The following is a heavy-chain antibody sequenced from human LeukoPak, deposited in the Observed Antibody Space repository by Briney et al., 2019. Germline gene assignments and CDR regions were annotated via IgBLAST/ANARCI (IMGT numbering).Heavy chain of an antibody. CDR2: ISPISGVT. CDR1: GYTFTDYY. CDR3: ARVGAYGSGSCLVY. Sequence: ASVKVSCKASGYTFTDYYIHWVRQAPGQGLEWMGWISPISGVTNYAQKFQGRVTMTRDTSISTAYMDLSRLTSDDTAVYYCARVGAYGSGSCLVYWGQGTLVTVSS. J-gene: IGHJ4*02. D-gene: IGHD3-10*01. V-gene: IGHV1-2*02.